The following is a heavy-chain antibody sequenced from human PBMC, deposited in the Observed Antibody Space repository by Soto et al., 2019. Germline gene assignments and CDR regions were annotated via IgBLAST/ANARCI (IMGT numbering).Heavy chain of an antibody. J-gene: IGHJ6*03. V-gene: IGHV3-74*01. D-gene: IGHD2-2*01. Sequence: GGSLRLSCAASGFTFSSYWMHWVRQAPGKGLVWVSRINSDGSSTSYADSVKGRFTISRDNAKNTLYLQMNSLRAEDTAVYYCARTYCSSTSCYRYYYMDVWGKGTTVTVSS. CDR1: GFTFSSYW. CDR2: INSDGSST. CDR3: ARTYCSSTSCYRYYYMDV.